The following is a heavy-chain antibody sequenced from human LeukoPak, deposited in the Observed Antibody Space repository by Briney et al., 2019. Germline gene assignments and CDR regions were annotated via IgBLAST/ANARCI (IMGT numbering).Heavy chain of an antibody. CDR3: ATLTGGDDAFDI. CDR2: INHSGST. D-gene: IGHD4-23*01. CDR1: GFTFSDYY. J-gene: IGHJ3*02. Sequence: GSLRLSCAASGFTFSDYYMSWIRQPPGKGLEWIGEINHSGSTNYNPSLKSRVTISVLTSKNRFSLKLSSVTAADTAVYYCATLTGGDDAFDIWGQGTMVTVSS. V-gene: IGHV4-34*08.